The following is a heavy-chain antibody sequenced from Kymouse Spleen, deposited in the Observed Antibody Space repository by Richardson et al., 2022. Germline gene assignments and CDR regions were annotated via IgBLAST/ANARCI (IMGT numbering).Heavy chain of an antibody. J-gene: IGHJ4*02. CDR3: AKAAGCGGDGFDY. Sequence: EVQLVESGGGLVQPGRSLRLSCAASGFTFDDYAMHWVRQAPGKGLEWVSGISWNSGSIGYADSVKGRFTISRDNAKNSLYLQMNSLRAEDTALYYCAKAAGCGGDGFDYWGQGTLVTVSS. D-gene: IGHD2-21*02. CDR2: ISWNSGSI. V-gene: IGHV3-9*01. CDR1: GFTFDDYA.